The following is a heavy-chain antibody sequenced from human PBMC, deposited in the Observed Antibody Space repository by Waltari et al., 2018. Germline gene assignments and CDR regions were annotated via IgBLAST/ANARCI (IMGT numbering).Heavy chain of an antibody. D-gene: IGHD4-17*01. CDR2: IKQDGSEK. CDR1: GFTFSGYW. CDR3: ARDTPTVY. Sequence: EVQLVVSGGGWVQPGGSLRLSCASSGFTFSGYWMCWVRHAPGKGLEWVANIKQDGSEKYYVDSVKGRFTISRDNAKNSLYLQMNGLRAEDTAVYYCARDTPTVYWGQGTLVTVSS. J-gene: IGHJ4*02. V-gene: IGHV3-7*01.